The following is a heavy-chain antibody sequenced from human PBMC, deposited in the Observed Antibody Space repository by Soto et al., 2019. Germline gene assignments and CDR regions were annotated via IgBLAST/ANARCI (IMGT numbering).Heavy chain of an antibody. CDR1: GYTFTGHH. Sequence: GASVKVSCKTSGYTFTGHHIHWVRQAPGQGLEWVGWINPKNGGTNYAQKFLGRVTMTRDTSIATAYMDLSGLRSDDTAVYYCAKNLPRTGRFHYWGQGTWVTVSS. V-gene: IGHV1-2*02. J-gene: IGHJ4*02. CDR3: AKNLPRTGRFHY. D-gene: IGHD1-1*01. CDR2: INPKNGGT.